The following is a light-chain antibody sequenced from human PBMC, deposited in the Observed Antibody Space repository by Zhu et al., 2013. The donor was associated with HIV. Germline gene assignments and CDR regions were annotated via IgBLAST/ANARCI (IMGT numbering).Light chain of an antibody. Sequence: QSALTQPASVSGSPGQSISISCSGSSSDVGGFNFVSWYQQHPGQAPKLIIFEVSNRPSGVSNRFSGSNFGNTASLTISGLQADDEADYYCCSHAGRTTVLFGGGTKLTVL. V-gene: IGLV2-23*02. CDR1: SSDVGGFNF. J-gene: IGLJ2*01. CDR3: CSHAGRTTVL. CDR2: EVS.